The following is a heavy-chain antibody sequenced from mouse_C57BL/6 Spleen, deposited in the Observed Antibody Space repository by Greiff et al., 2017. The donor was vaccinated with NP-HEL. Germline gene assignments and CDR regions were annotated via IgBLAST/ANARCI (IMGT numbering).Heavy chain of an antibody. CDR1: GFTFSSYA. D-gene: IGHD1-1*01. V-gene: IGHV5-4*01. CDR2: ISDGGSYT. CDR3: ARDQGFNTTVVATWYFDV. Sequence: DVMLVESGGGLVKPGGSLKLSCAASGFTFSSYAMSWVRQTPEKRLEWVATISDGGSYTYYPDNVKGRFTISRDNAKNNLYLQMSHLKSEDTAMYYCARDQGFNTTVVATWYFDVWGTGTTVTVAS. J-gene: IGHJ1*03.